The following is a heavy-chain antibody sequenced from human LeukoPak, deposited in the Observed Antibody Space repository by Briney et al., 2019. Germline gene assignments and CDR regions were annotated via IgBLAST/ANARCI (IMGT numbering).Heavy chain of an antibody. CDR1: GGTFSSYA. V-gene: IGHV1-69*13. J-gene: IGHJ5*02. Sequence: SVKVSCKASGGTFSSYAISWVRQAPGQGLEWMGGIIPILGTANYAQKFQGRVTITADESTSTAYMELSSLRSEDTAVYYCARVKITMVRGVITNWFDPWGQGTLVTVSS. CDR3: ARVKITMVRGVITNWFDP. D-gene: IGHD3-10*01. CDR2: IIPILGTA.